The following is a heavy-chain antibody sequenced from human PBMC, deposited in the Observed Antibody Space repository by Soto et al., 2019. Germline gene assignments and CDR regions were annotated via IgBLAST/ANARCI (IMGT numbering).Heavy chain of an antibody. CDR1: GFTFSSYG. CDR2: IWYDGSNK. V-gene: IGHV3-33*01. J-gene: IGHJ3*02. CDR3: ARDTWNYGIVAFDI. Sequence: PGGSLRLSCAASGFTFSSYGMHWVRQAPGKGLEWVAVIWYDGSNKYYADSVKGRFTISRDNSKNTLYLQMNSLRAEDTAVYYCARDTWNYGIVAFDIWGQGTMVTVSS. D-gene: IGHD1-7*01.